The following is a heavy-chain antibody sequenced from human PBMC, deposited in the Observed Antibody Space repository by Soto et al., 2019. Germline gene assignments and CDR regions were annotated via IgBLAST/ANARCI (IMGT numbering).Heavy chain of an antibody. V-gene: IGHV1-2*02. J-gene: IGHJ3*02. Sequence: ASVKVSCKASGYTFTGYYMHWVRQAPGQGLEWMGWINPNSGSTNYAQKFQGRVTMTRDTSISTAYMELSRLRSDDTAVYYCARGWGVPYYYDSSGSSDAFDIWGQGTMVTVSS. CDR1: GYTFTGYY. CDR2: INPNSGST. D-gene: IGHD3-22*01. CDR3: ARGWGVPYYYDSSGSSDAFDI.